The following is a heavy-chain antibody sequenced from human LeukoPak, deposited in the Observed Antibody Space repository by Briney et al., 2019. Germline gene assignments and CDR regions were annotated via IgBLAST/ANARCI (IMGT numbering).Heavy chain of an antibody. Sequence: GGSLRLSCAASGFRFTSYWMSWVRQAPGKGLEWVANINQDGSEKYYGDSVKGRFTISRDNAKNSLHLQMSSLRAEDTAVYFCARDGHPFDSWGQGTLVTVSS. CDR2: INQDGSEK. J-gene: IGHJ4*02. CDR3: ARDGHPFDS. V-gene: IGHV3-7*01. CDR1: GFRFTSYW.